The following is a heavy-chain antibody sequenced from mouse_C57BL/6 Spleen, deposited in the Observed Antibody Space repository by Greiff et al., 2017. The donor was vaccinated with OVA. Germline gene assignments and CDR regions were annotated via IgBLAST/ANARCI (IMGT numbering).Heavy chain of an antibody. CDR3: ARRGFYYYGSSYDWYVDV. D-gene: IGHD1-1*01. J-gene: IGHJ1*03. V-gene: IGHV1-82*01. Sequence: VKLMESGPELVKPGASVKISCKASGYAFSSSWMNWVKQRPGKGLEWIGRIYPGDGDTNYNGKFKGKATLTADKSYSTAYMQHNSLTSEDSAVYFCARRGFYYYGSSYDWYVDVWGTGTTVTVSS. CDR1: GYAFSSSW. CDR2: IYPGDGDT.